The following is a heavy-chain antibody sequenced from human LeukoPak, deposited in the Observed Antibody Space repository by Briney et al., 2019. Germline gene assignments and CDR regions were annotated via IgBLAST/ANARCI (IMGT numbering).Heavy chain of an antibody. CDR2: IYYSGST. CDR3: ARALPGYCSSTSCYVSDAEYFQH. Sequence: PSETLSLTCTVSGGSISSSSYYWGWIRQPPGKGLEWIGSIYYSGSTYYNPSLKSRVTISVDTSKNQFSLKLSSVTAADTAVYYCARALPGYCSSTSCYVSDAEYFQHWGQGTLVTVSS. CDR1: GGSISSSSYY. D-gene: IGHD2-2*01. V-gene: IGHV4-39*01. J-gene: IGHJ1*01.